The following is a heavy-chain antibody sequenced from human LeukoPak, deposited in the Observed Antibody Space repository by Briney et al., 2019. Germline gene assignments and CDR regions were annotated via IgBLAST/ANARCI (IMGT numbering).Heavy chain of an antibody. CDR3: ARDLRIVGATLALGY. Sequence: PRASVKVSCKASGYTFTGYYMHWVRQAPGQGLEWMGWINPNSGGTNYAQKFQGRVTMTRDTSISTAYMELSRLRSDDTAVYYCARDLRIVGATLALGYWGQGTLVTVSS. CDR1: GYTFTGYY. CDR2: INPNSGGT. J-gene: IGHJ4*02. D-gene: IGHD1-26*01. V-gene: IGHV1-2*02.